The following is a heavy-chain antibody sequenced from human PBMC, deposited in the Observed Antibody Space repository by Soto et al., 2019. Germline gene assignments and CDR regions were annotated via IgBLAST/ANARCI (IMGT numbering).Heavy chain of an antibody. CDR3: ERSSISKKIDY. CDR1: GGSINSGGYY. V-gene: IGHV4-31*03. Sequence: QVQLQESGPGLVKPSQTLTLTCSVSGGSINSGGYYWTWIRQHPGQGLEWIGNIYYSGSTSYKPTLKSRVTISIDKYKTHFYLKLNSVTAADTAVYYCERSSISKKIDYWGQGTLVTVSS. J-gene: IGHJ4*02. CDR2: IYYSGST. D-gene: IGHD2-2*01.